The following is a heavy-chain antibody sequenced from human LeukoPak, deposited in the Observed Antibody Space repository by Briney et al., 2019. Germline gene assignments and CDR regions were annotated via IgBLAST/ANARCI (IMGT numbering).Heavy chain of an antibody. J-gene: IGHJ3*02. CDR2: INPNSGGT. CDR1: GYTFTGYY. Sequence: ASVKVSCKASGYTFTGYYMHWVRQAPGQGLEWMGWINPNSGGTNYAQKFQGRVTMTRDTSISTAYMELSRLRSDDTAVYYCATSTKYSSDWGAFDIWGQGTMVTVSS. D-gene: IGHD6-25*01. V-gene: IGHV1-2*02. CDR3: ATSTKYSSDWGAFDI.